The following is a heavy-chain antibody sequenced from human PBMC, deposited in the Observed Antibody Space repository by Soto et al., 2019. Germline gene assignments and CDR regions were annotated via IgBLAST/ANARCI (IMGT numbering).Heavy chain of an antibody. D-gene: IGHD2-15*01. V-gene: IGHV3-23*01. Sequence: PGGSLRLSCAASGFTFNNYVMSWVRQAPGKGLEWVSGISSTGGGTYYADPVKGRFTNSRDISKNTLYLQMNNLRAGDTALYYCAKGHDIVVVPTVDYWGQGALVTVSS. CDR2: ISSTGGGT. CDR3: AKGHDIVVVPTVDY. CDR1: GFTFNNYV. J-gene: IGHJ4*02.